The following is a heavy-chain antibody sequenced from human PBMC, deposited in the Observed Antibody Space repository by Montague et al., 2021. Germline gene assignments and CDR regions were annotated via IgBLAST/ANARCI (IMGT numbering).Heavy chain of an antibody. V-gene: IGHV4-59*01. CDR3: AVTNPYYYYGMDV. D-gene: IGHD1-14*01. CDR1: GASISDYY. CDR2: IYYSRRT. J-gene: IGHJ6*02. Sequence: SETLSLTCSVSGASISDYYWSLIRQPPGKGLEWTGYIYYSRRTNYNPSLKSRATISVDTSKNQFSLKLSSVTAADTAFYYCAVTNPYYYYGMDVWGQGTTVTVAS.